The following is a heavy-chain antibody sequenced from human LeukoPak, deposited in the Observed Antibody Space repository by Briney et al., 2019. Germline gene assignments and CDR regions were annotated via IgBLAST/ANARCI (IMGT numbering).Heavy chain of an antibody. V-gene: IGHV3-30*02. CDR3: AKDPLLTTVTATYFDY. Sequence: GGSLRLSCTASGFIFSNYGFHWVRQAPGKGLEWVAVIWYDGSKQYYADSVKGRFTISRDSSKNTLYLQMNSLRAEDTAVYYCAKDPLLTTVTATYFDYWGQGTLVTVSS. CDR2: IWYDGSKQ. CDR1: GFIFSNYG. D-gene: IGHD4-17*01. J-gene: IGHJ4*02.